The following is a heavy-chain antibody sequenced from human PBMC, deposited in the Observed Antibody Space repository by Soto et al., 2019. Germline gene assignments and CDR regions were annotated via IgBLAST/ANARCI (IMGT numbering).Heavy chain of an antibody. CDR3: ARGPHCSSTSCYKGGWFDP. CDR2: MNPNSGNT. CDR1: GYTFTSYD. V-gene: IGHV1-8*01. D-gene: IGHD2-2*02. Sequence: ASVKVSCKASGYTFTSYDINWVRQATGQGLEWMGWMNPNSGNTGYAQKFQGRVTMTRNTSISTAYMELSSLRSEDTAVYYCARGPHCSSTSCYKGGWFDPWGQGTLVTVSS. J-gene: IGHJ5*02.